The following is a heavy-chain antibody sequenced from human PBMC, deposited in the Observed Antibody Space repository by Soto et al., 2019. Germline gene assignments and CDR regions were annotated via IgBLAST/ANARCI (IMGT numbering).Heavy chain of an antibody. J-gene: IGHJ6*03. CDR2: IYPGDSDT. V-gene: IGHV5-51*01. CDR1: GYSFTSYW. Sequence: GESLKISCKGSGYSFTSYWIGWVRQMPGKGLEWMGIIYPGDSDTRYSPSFQGQVTISADKSISTAYLQWSSLKASDTAMYYCARLGSDQDYYYYMDVWGKGTTVTVSS. D-gene: IGHD1-26*01. CDR3: ARLGSDQDYYYYMDV.